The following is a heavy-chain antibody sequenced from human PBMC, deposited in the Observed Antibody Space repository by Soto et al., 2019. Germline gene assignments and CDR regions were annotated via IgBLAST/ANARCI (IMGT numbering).Heavy chain of an antibody. Sequence: EVQLLESGGGLVQPGGSLRLSCAASGFTFSSYAMSWVRQAPGKGLEWVSAISGSGGSTYYADSVKGRFTISRDNSKNTLYLQMNSLRAEDTAVYYCAKSDRAGTMVRGVIHYYYGMDVWGQGTTVTVSS. CDR1: GFTFSSYA. CDR3: AKSDRAGTMVRGVIHYYYGMDV. D-gene: IGHD3-10*01. V-gene: IGHV3-23*01. CDR2: ISGSGGST. J-gene: IGHJ6*02.